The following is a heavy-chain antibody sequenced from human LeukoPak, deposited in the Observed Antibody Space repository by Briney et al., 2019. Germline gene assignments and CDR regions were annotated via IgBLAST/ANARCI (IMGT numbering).Heavy chain of an antibody. CDR2: ISSSSSYI. CDR1: GFTFSSYS. J-gene: IGHJ4*02. CDR3: ARDDRYYYDSSGYRGFDY. D-gene: IGHD3-22*01. V-gene: IGHV3-21*01. Sequence: GGSLRLSCAASGFTFSSYSMNWVRQAPGKGLEWVSSISSSSSYIYYADSVKGRFTISRDNAKNSLYLQMNSLRAEDTAVYYCARDDRYYYDSSGYRGFDYWGQGTLVTVSS.